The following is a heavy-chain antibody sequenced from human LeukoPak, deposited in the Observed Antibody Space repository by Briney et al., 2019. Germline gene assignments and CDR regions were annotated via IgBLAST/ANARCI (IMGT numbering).Heavy chain of an antibody. J-gene: IGHJ4*02. CDR3: ARDQPSGSQEN. V-gene: IGHV1-69*05. CDR1: GGTFSSYA. Sequence: GAPVKVSCKASGGTFSSYAISWVRQAPGQGLEWMGGIIPIFGTANYTQKFQGRVTITTDESTSTAYMELSSLRSEDTAVYYCARDQPSGSQENWGQGTLVTVSS. D-gene: IGHD3-10*01. CDR2: IIPIFGTA.